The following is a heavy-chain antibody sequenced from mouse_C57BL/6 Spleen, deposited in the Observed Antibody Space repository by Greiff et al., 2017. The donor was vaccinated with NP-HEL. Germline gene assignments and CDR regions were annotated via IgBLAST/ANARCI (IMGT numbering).Heavy chain of an antibody. CDR1: GYTFTSYG. CDR2: IYPRSGNT. CDR3: ARQDYGSPYAMDY. V-gene: IGHV1-81*01. Sequence: VMLVESGAELARPGASVKLSCKASGYTFTSYGISWVKQRTGQGLEWIGEIYPRSGNTYYNEKFKGKATLTADKSSSTAYMELRSLTSEDSAVYFCARQDYGSPYAMDYWGQGTSVTVSS. D-gene: IGHD1-1*01. J-gene: IGHJ4*01.